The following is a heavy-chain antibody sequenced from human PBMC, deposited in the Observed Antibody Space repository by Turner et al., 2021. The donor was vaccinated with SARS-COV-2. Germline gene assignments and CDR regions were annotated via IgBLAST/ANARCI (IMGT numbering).Heavy chain of an antibody. D-gene: IGHD6-13*01. CDR2: IYYSGST. V-gene: IGHV4-39*01. CDR1: GGSISSSSYY. Sequence: QLQLQESGPGLVKPSETLSLTCTVSGGSISSSSYYWGWIRQPPGKGLEWIGSIYYSGSTYYNPSLKSRVTISVDTSKNQFSLKLSSVTAAETAVYYCARHWEVAAAAYLARFDPWGQGTLVTVSS. J-gene: IGHJ5*02. CDR3: ARHWEVAAAAYLARFDP.